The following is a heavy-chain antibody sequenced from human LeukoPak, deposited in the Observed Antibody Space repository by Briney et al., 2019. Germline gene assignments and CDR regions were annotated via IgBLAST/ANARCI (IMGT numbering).Heavy chain of an antibody. D-gene: IGHD2-2*01. CDR1: GGTFSSYA. V-gene: IGHV1-69*13. CDR3: ARDPEHCSSTSCYGDY. J-gene: IGHJ4*02. Sequence: SVKVSCKASGGTFSSYAISWVRQAPGQGLEWMGGIIPIFGTANYAQKFQGRVTITADESTSTAYMELSSLRSEDTAVYYCARDPEHCSSTSCYGDYWGQGTLVTVSS. CDR2: IIPIFGTA.